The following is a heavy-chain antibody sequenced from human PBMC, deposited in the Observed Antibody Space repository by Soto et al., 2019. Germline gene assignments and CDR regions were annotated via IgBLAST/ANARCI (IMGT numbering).Heavy chain of an antibody. V-gene: IGHV3-21*01. D-gene: IGHD3-16*01. J-gene: IGHJ5*02. CDR3: AREVTTFRGRWFDP. CDR2: ISSSSSYI. Sequence: PVGSLRLSCAASEFPFSSYTMNWVRQAPGKGLDWVSSISSSSSYIYYADSVKGRFTISRDNAKNSMYLQMNSLRAEDTAVYYCAREVTTFRGRWFDPWGQGTLVTVSS. CDR1: EFPFSSYT.